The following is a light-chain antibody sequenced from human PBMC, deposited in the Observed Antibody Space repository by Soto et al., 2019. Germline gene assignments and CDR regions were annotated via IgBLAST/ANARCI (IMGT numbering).Light chain of an antibody. Sequence: DIQMTQSPSSLSASVGDRVTITCQASQDISNYLNWYQQKPGKAPKLLIYDASNLETGVPSRLSGSGAGTDFTFTISSLQPEDIATYYCQQYDNLSMYTFGQGTKLEIK. CDR3: QQYDNLSMYT. J-gene: IGKJ2*01. V-gene: IGKV1-33*01. CDR2: DAS. CDR1: QDISNY.